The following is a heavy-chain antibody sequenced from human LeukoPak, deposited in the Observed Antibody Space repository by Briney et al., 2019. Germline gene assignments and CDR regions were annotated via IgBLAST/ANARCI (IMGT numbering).Heavy chain of an antibody. CDR2: ISYDGSNK. CDR3: AKDLDYYDSSGYYSL. J-gene: IGHJ4*02. V-gene: IGHV3-30*18. D-gene: IGHD3-22*01. CDR1: GFTFSSYG. Sequence: GGSLRLSCAASGFTFSSYGMHWVRQAPGKGLEWVAVISYDGSNKYYADSVKGRFTISRDNSKNTLYLQMNSLRAEDTAVYYCAKDLDYYDSSGYYSLWGQGTLVTVSS.